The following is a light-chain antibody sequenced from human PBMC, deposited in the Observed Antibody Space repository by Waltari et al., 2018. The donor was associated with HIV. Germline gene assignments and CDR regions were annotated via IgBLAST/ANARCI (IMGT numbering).Light chain of an antibody. V-gene: IGLV1-44*01. CDR1: RSNIGSND. Sequence: QSVLIQPPSVSGTPGQRVTISCSGRRSNIGSNDVTSYHHPPGTAPKLLIYSNNRRPSGVPERFSGSKSGTSASLAISGLQSEDEGDYYCAVWDDNVNGLFGGGTKVTV. CDR2: SNN. CDR3: AVWDDNVNGL. J-gene: IGLJ2*01.